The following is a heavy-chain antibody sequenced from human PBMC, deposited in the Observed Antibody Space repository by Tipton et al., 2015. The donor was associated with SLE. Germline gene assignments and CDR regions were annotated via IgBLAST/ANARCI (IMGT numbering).Heavy chain of an antibody. V-gene: IGHV4-59*11. J-gene: IGHJ4*02. CDR1: GGSISSQY. CDR2: IYYSGST. CDR3: ARDLWLYYYDSTEAFDY. D-gene: IGHD3-22*01. Sequence: TLSLTCTVSGGSISSQYWSWIRQPPGKGLEWIGYIYYSGSTNYNPSLKSRVTISVDTSKNQFSLKLSSVTAADTAVYYCARDLWLYYYDSTEAFDYWGQGTLVTVSS.